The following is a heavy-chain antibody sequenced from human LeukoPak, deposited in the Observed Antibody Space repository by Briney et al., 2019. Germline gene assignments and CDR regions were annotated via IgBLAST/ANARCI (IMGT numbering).Heavy chain of an antibody. CDR2: IYSGGST. CDR3: ARGVDEGAFDI. Sequence: GGSLRLSCAASGFTFSSYAMSWVRQAPGKGLEWVSVIYSGGSTYYADSVKGRFTISRDNSKNTLYLQMNSLRAEDTAVYYCARGVDEGAFDIWGQGTMVTVSS. CDR1: GFTFSSYA. J-gene: IGHJ3*02. V-gene: IGHV3-53*01.